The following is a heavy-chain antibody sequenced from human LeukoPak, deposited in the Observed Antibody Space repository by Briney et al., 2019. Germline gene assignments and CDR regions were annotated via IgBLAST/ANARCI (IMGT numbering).Heavy chain of an antibody. V-gene: IGHV3-23*01. J-gene: IGHJ4*02. D-gene: IGHD3-9*01. CDR2: ISSGGGNT. CDR1: GFTFSTYA. CDR3: ARVSRLTGYSLIDY. Sequence: QPGGSLKISCAASGFTFSTYAMSWIRQAPGKGLEWVSAISSGGGNTDYADSVKGRFTISRDNSKNTLYLQMNSLRAEDTAVYYCARVSRLTGYSLIDYWGQGTLVTVSS.